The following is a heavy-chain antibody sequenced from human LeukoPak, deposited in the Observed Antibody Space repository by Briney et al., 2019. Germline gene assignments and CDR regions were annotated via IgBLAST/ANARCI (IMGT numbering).Heavy chain of an antibody. J-gene: IGHJ4*02. D-gene: IGHD6-19*01. CDR3: ARDQWSLFDY. Sequence: GGSLRLSCAASGFTFSNYWMSWVRQAPGKGLEWVANIKEEGSDTYFVDSVRGRFTISRDNAKNLLFLHMNSLRGEDTAVYYCARDQWSLFDYWGQGTLVTVSS. CDR2: IKEEGSDT. CDR1: GFTFSNYW. V-gene: IGHV3-7*04.